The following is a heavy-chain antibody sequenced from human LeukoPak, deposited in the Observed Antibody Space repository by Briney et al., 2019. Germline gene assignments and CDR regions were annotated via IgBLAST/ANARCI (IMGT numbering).Heavy chain of an antibody. Sequence: SQTLSLTCTVSGGSISSGSYYWSWIRQPAGKGLEWIGRIYTSGSTNYNPSLKSRVTISVDTSKNQFSLKLSSVTAADTAVYYCARYSQKGATFGYWGQGTLVTVSS. CDR2: IYTSGST. D-gene: IGHD1-26*01. V-gene: IGHV4-61*02. J-gene: IGHJ4*02. CDR3: ARYSQKGATFGY. CDR1: GGSISSGSYY.